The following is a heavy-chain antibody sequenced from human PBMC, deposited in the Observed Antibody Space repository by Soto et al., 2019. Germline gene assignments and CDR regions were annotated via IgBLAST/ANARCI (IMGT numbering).Heavy chain of an antibody. Sequence: PGGSLRLSCAASGFTFGSYGMHWVRQAPGKGLEWVAVISYDGSNKYYADSVKGRFTIFRDNSKNTLYLQMNSLRAEDTAVYYCAKEMYDFWSGYYLVRQNYYYYGMDVWGQGTTVTVSS. J-gene: IGHJ6*02. D-gene: IGHD3-3*01. CDR2: ISYDGSNK. V-gene: IGHV3-30*18. CDR3: AKEMYDFWSGYYLVRQNYYYYGMDV. CDR1: GFTFGSYG.